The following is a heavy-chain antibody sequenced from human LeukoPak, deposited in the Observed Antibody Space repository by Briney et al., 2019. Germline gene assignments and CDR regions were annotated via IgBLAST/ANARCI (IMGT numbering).Heavy chain of an antibody. CDR1: GGTFSSYA. Sequence: SVKVSCKASGGTFSSYAISWVRQAPGQGLEWMGGIIPIFGTANYAQKFQGRVTITADESTSTAYMELSSLRSEDTAVYYCAARAMRGIVVVPAAHPLDYWGQGTLVTVSS. J-gene: IGHJ4*02. D-gene: IGHD2-2*01. CDR2: IIPIFGTA. CDR3: AARAMRGIVVVPAAHPLDY. V-gene: IGHV1-69*13.